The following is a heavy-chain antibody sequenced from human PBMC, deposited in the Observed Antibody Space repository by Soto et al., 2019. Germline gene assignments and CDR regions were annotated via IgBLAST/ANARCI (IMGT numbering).Heavy chain of an antibody. J-gene: IGHJ4*02. CDR2: INAGNGNT. V-gene: IGHV1-3*01. CDR3: ASPSYGSGNFY. D-gene: IGHD3-10*01. Sequence: QVQLVQSGAEVKKPGASVKVSCKASGYTFSNYLLHWVRQAPGQRLEWMGWINAGNGNTKYSQKFQGRVTITRDTSASTAYMELSGLRSEDTAVYYCASPSYGSGNFYWGQGTLVTVSS. CDR1: GYTFSNYL.